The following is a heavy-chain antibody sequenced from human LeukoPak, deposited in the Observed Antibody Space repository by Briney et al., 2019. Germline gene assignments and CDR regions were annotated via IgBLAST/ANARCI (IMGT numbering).Heavy chain of an antibody. CDR2: ISGSGGST. CDR3: AKAGSQVYYFDY. Sequence: GGSLRLSCAASGFTFSSYGMSWVRQAPGKGLEWVSAISGSGGSTYYADSVKGRFTISRDNSKNTLYLQMNSLRAEDTAVYYCAKAGSQVYYFDYWGQGTLVTVSS. CDR1: GFTFSSYG. V-gene: IGHV3-23*01. D-gene: IGHD3-10*01. J-gene: IGHJ4*02.